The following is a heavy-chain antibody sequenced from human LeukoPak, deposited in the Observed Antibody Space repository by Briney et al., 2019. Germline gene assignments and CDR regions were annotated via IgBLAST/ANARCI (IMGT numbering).Heavy chain of an antibody. J-gene: IGHJ4*02. D-gene: IGHD1-26*01. CDR1: GGSISSGNYY. V-gene: IGHV4-61*02. CDR2: IHASGST. CDR3: AGSYRLDY. Sequence: NPSETLSLTCTVSGGSISSGNYYWSWIRQPAGKGLEWIGRIHASGSTNYNPSLKSRVTISVDTTKNQFSLKLSSVTAADTAVYYCAGSYRLDYWGQGTLVTVSS.